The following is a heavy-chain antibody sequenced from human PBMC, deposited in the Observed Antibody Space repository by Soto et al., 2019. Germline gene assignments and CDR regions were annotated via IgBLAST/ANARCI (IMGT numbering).Heavy chain of an antibody. CDR1: GFTFSSYE. D-gene: IGHD6-6*01. CDR2: ISSSGSTI. CDR3: ARVKRSDDSSSSDFFDY. Sequence: GGSLRLSCAASGFTFSSYEMNWVRQAPGKGLEWVSYISSSGSTIYYADSVKGRFTISRDNAKNSLYLQMNSLRAEDTAVYYCARVKRSDDSSSSDFFDYWGQGTLVTVSS. J-gene: IGHJ4*02. V-gene: IGHV3-48*03.